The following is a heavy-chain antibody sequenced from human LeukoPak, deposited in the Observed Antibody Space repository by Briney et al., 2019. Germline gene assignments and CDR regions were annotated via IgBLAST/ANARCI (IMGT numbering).Heavy chain of an antibody. CDR1: GDSISTSNSY. J-gene: IGHJ5*02. V-gene: IGHV4-61*05. CDR2: IYYSGST. D-gene: IGHD2-21*02. CDR3: ARALRYCGGDCYPNWFDP. Sequence: NTSETLSLTCTVSGDSISTSNSYWGWIRQPPGKGLEWIGYIYYSGSTNYNPSLKSRVTISVDTSKNQFSLKLSSVTAADTAVYYCARALRYCGGDCYPNWFDPWGQGTLATVSS.